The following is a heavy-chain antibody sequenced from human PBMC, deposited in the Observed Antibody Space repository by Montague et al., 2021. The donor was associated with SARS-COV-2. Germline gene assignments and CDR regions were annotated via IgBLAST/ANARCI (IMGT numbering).Heavy chain of an antibody. CDR2: IYYSGST. J-gene: IGHJ4*02. Sequence: SETLSLTCTVSGGSISSYYWSWIRQPPGKGLEWIGYIYYSGSTNYNPSPKSRVTISVDTSKNQFSLKLSSVTAADTAVYYCARVFPRWLHFDPYFDYWGQGTLVTVSS. D-gene: IGHD5-24*01. CDR1: GGSISSYY. V-gene: IGHV4-59*01. CDR3: ARVFPRWLHFDPYFDY.